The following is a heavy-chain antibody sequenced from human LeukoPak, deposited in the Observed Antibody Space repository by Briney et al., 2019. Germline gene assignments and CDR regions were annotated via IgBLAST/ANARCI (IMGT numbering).Heavy chain of an antibody. CDR3: ARDGGSYSLFDY. Sequence: SETLSLTCTVSGXSISSYYGSWIRQPPGKVLELIGYDYYSGSTNYNPSLKSRVTISVDTSKNQFSLKLSSVTAADTAVYYCARDGGSYSLFDYWGQGTLVTVSS. CDR1: GXSISSYY. D-gene: IGHD1-26*01. J-gene: IGHJ4*02. CDR2: DYYSGST. V-gene: IGHV4-59*01.